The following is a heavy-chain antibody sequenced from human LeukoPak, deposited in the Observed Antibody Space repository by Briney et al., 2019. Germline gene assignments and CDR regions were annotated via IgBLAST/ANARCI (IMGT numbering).Heavy chain of an antibody. V-gene: IGHV1-18*04. CDR1: GDTFTSYG. D-gene: IGHD6-13*01. CDR3: ARAILRGTAPYYFDY. J-gene: IGHJ4*02. CDR2: ISAYNGNT. Sequence: ASVKVSCKASGDTFTSYGISWVRQAPGQGRDWKGWISAYNGNTNYAQKLQGRVTMTTDTSTSTAYMELRSLRSDDTAVYYCARAILRGTAPYYFDYWGQGTLVTVSS.